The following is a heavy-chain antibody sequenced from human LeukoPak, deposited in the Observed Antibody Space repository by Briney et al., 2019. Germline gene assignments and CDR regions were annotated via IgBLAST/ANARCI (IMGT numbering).Heavy chain of an antibody. Sequence: GGSLRLSCAASGFTFSSYAMHWVRQAPGKGLEWVSYISSSSSTIYYADSVKGRFTISRDNAKNSLYLQMNSLRAEDTAVYYCARVVTGVSLDYFDYWGQGTLVTVSS. CDR3: ARVVTGVSLDYFDY. J-gene: IGHJ4*02. V-gene: IGHV3-48*04. CDR2: ISSSSSTI. D-gene: IGHD2-21*02. CDR1: GFTFSSYA.